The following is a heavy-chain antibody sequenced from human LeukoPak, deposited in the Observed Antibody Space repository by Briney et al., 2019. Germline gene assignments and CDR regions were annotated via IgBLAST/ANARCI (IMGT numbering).Heavy chain of an antibody. Sequence: ASVKVSCKASGGTFSSYAISWVRQAPGQGLEWVGGIIPIFGTANYAQKFQGRVTITTDESTSTAYMELSSLSSEDTAVYYCASPQGGGSGSLNDYYYYMDVWGKGTTVTVSS. D-gene: IGHD3-10*01. CDR1: GGTFSSYA. V-gene: IGHV1-69*05. CDR3: ASPQGGGSGSLNDYYYYMDV. CDR2: IIPIFGTA. J-gene: IGHJ6*03.